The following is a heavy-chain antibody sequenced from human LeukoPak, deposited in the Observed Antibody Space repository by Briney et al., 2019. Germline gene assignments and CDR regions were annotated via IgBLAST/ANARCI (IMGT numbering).Heavy chain of an antibody. J-gene: IGHJ6*03. D-gene: IGHD3-3*01. CDR1: GYTFTSYD. V-gene: IGHV1-8*01. CDR3: ARESGYYDFWSGYYYYYMDV. Sequence: ASVKVSCKASGYTFTSYDTNWVRPAPGERLEWMGWMNPNSGKTGYAQKFQGRVTMTRNTSISTAYMELSSLRSEDTAVYYCARESGYYDFWSGYYYYYMDVWGKGTTVTVSS. CDR2: MNPNSGKT.